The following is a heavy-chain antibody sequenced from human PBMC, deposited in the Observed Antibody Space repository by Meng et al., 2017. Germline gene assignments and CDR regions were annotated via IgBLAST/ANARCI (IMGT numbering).Heavy chain of an antibody. V-gene: IGHV5-51*01. D-gene: IGHD1-26*01. CDR3: ARQLEWERRDDAFDI. CDR2: IYPGDSDT. Sequence: GESLKISCKGSGYSFTSYWIVWVRQMPGKGLEWMGIIYPGDSDTRYSPSFQGQVTISADKSISTAYLQWSSLKASDTAMYYCARQLEWERRDDAFDIWGQGTMVTVSS. J-gene: IGHJ3*02. CDR1: GYSFTSYW.